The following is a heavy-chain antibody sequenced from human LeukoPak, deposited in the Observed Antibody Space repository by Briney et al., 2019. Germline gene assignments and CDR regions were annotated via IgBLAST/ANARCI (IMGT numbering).Heavy chain of an antibody. CDR2: IYTSGST. CDR1: GGSISSGSYY. CDR3: ARSSRDGYNYSPFDY. J-gene: IGHJ4*02. D-gene: IGHD5-24*01. V-gene: IGHV4-61*02. Sequence: SQTLSLTCTVSGGSISSGSYYWSWIRQPAGKGLEWIGRIYTSGSTNYNPSLKSRVIISVDTSKNQFSLKLSSVTAADTAVYYCARSSRDGYNYSPFDYWGQGTLVTVSS.